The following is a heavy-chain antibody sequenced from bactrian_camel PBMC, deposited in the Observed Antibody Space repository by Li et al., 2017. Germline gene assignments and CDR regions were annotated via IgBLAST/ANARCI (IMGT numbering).Heavy chain of an antibody. CDR1: GFTFRLAA. CDR2: MNSVGVP. J-gene: IGHJ4*01. D-gene: IGHD6*01. V-gene: IGHV3S10*01. Sequence: VQLVESGGDLVHPGESLTLSCAASGFTFRLAAMSWVRQAPDKGLEWVAGMNSVGVPSYAPSVRGRVTISKDNAQNTLLLQLYDLKTEDTAIYYRTKGRSTEPGNVRGQGTQVTVS. CDR3: TKGRSTEPGNV.